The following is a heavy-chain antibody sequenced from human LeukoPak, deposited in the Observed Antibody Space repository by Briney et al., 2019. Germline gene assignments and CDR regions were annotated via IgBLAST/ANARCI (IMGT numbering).Heavy chain of an antibody. J-gene: IGHJ6*04. Sequence: GGSLRLSCAASGFTFSSYGIHWVRQAPGKGLEWVSYISSSGSTIYYADSVKGRFTISRDNAKNSLYLQMNSLRAEDMAVYYCARGYGSGSYYYYYGMDVWGKGTTVTVSS. CDR1: GFTFSSYG. V-gene: IGHV3-48*04. CDR2: ISSSGSTI. D-gene: IGHD3-10*01. CDR3: ARGYGSGSYYYYYGMDV.